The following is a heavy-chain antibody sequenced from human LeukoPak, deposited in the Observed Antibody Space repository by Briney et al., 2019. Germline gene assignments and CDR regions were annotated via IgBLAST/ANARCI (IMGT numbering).Heavy chain of an antibody. Sequence: SETLSLTCTVSGGSISSSSYYWGWIRQPPGTGLKWIGSIYYSGSTYYNPSLKSRVTISVDTSKNQFSLKLSSVTAADTAVYYCARHDSSGYPDYWGQGTLVTVSS. D-gene: IGHD3-22*01. V-gene: IGHV4-39*01. CDR2: IYYSGST. CDR3: ARHDSSGYPDY. CDR1: GGSISSSSYY. J-gene: IGHJ4*02.